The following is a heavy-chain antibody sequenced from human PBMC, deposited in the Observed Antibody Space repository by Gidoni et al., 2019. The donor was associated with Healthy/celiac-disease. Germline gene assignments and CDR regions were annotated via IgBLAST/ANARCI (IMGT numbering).Heavy chain of an antibody. J-gene: IGHJ6*02. CDR2: INHSGST. CDR1: GGSFSGYY. Sequence: QVQLQQWGAGLLKPSETLSLTCAVYGGSFSGYYWSGIRQPPGKGLEWIGEINHSGSTNYNPSLKSRVTISVDTSKNQFSLKLSSVTAADTAVYYCARGYSSSSYGMDVWGQGTTVTVSS. CDR3: ARGYSSSSYGMDV. D-gene: IGHD6-6*01. V-gene: IGHV4-34*01.